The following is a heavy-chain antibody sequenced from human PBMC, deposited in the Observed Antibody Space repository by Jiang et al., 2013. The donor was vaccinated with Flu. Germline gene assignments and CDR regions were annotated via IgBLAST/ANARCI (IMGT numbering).Heavy chain of an antibody. CDR2: IYYSGST. CDR3: ARAARSGYYSDSGYFDY. Sequence: GSGLVKPSETLSLTCTVSGGSISSYYWSWIRQPPGKGLEWLGYIYYSGSTNYSPSLKSRVTISVDTSKNQFSLKLSSVTAADTAVYYCARAARSGYYSDSGYFDYWGQGTLVTVSS. V-gene: IGHV4-59*08. J-gene: IGHJ4*02. D-gene: IGHD3-22*01. CDR1: GGSISSYY.